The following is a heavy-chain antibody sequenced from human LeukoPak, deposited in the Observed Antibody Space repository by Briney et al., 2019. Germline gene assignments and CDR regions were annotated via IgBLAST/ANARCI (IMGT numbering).Heavy chain of an antibody. Sequence: PGGSLRLSCAASGFTFSDYWMSWVRLAPGKGLEWVANIKQDGSEIYYVDSVKGRFTISRDNAKNSLYLQMNSLRAEDTAVYSCARHLSGVTGYTYGRGIDYWGQGTLVTVSS. J-gene: IGHJ4*02. CDR2: IKQDGSEI. CDR3: ARHLSGVTGYTYGRGIDY. D-gene: IGHD5-18*01. V-gene: IGHV3-7*01. CDR1: GFTFSDYW.